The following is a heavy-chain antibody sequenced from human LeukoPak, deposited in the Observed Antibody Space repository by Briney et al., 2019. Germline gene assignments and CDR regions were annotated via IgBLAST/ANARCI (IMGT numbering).Heavy chain of an antibody. D-gene: IGHD3-9*01. CDR2: ISGSGGST. V-gene: IGHV3-23*01. J-gene: IGHJ5*02. Sequence: GGSLRLSCAASGFTFSSYAMSWVRQAPGKGLEWVSAISGSGGSTYYADSVKGRFTISRDNSKNTLYLQMNSLRAEDTAVYYCAKSYDILTGLYYNWFDPRGQGTLVTVSS. CDR3: AKSYDILTGLYYNWFDP. CDR1: GFTFSSYA.